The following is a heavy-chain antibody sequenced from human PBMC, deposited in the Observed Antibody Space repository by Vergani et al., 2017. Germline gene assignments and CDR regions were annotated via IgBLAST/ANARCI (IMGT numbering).Heavy chain of an antibody. CDR1: GFTVSRKY. V-gene: IGHV3-66*02. J-gene: IGHJ6*02. CDR2: LYSGGRT. D-gene: IGHD4-23*01. Sequence: EVQVVESGGGLVQPGGSLRLSCAASGFTVSRKYMTWVRQAPGKGLEWVSVLYSGGRTYYADSVKGRFTVSRDNSKNTLYLQMNSLRAEDTAVYYCASQALRGNYYYYYGLEVWGQGTTVTVSS. CDR3: ASQALRGNYYYYYGLEV.